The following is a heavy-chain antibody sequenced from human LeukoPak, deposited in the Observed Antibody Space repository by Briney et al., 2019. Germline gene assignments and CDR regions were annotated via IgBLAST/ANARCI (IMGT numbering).Heavy chain of an antibody. CDR3: ARDGDYYDSSGYYGY. J-gene: IGHJ4*02. D-gene: IGHD3-22*01. V-gene: IGHV1-18*01. CDR2: ISAYNGNT. Sequence: ASVKVSCKASGYTFTNYGISWVRQAPGQGLEWMGWISAYNGNTNYAQKLQGRVTMTTDTSTSTAYMELRSLRSDDTAVYYCARDGDYYDSSGYYGYWGQGTLVTVSS. CDR1: GYTFTNYG.